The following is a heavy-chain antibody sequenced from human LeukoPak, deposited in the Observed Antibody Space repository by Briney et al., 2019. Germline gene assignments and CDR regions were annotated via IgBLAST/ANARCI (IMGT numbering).Heavy chain of an antibody. CDR3: ARTGGPQLWLT. CDR2: ISSSGSTI. V-gene: IGHV3-48*03. Sequence: PGGSLRLSCAASGFTFSGYEMNWVRQAPGKGLEWVSYISSSGSTIYYTDSVKGRFTISRDNAKNSLYLQMNSLRAEDTAVYYCARTGGPQLWLTWGQGTLVTVSS. J-gene: IGHJ5*02. CDR1: GFTFSGYE. D-gene: IGHD5-18*01.